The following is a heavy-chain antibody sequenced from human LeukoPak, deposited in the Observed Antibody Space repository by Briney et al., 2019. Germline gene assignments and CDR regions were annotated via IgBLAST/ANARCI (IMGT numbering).Heavy chain of an antibody. V-gene: IGHV3-21*01. D-gene: IGHD2-15*01. CDR3: ARDLDDGVCSGGSCYSAIGFDY. J-gene: IGHJ4*02. Sequence: GGSLRLSCAASGFTFSSYSMNWVRQAPGKGLEWVSSISSSSSYIYYADSVKGRFTISRDNAKNSLYLQMNSLRAEDTAVYYCARDLDDGVCSGGSCYSAIGFDYWGQGTLVTVSS. CDR1: GFTFSSYS. CDR2: ISSSSSYI.